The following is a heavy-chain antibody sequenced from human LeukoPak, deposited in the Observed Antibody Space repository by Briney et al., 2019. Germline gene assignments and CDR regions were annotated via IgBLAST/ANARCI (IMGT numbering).Heavy chain of an antibody. J-gene: IGHJ5*02. D-gene: IGHD3-22*01. CDR1: GYTFTGYY. V-gene: IGHV1-2*02. CDR2: INPNSGGT. Sequence: ASVKVSCKASGYTFTGYYMHWVRQAPGQGLEWMGWINPNSGGTNYAQKFQGRVTMTRDTSISTAYMELSRLRSDDTAVYYCARTYYYDSSGDPWGQGTLVTVSS. CDR3: ARTYYYDSSGDP.